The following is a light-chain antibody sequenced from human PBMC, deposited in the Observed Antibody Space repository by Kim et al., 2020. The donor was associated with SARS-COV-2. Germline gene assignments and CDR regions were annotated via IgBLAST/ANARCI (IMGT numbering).Light chain of an antibody. V-gene: IGKV3-15*01. Sequence: SPGERATLSCRVSQSVSINVAWYQHKPGQALRLLIYAASSRAAGVPARFSGSGSGTDFTLTISSLQSEDSAVYYCQQYNIWSPDSFGQGTKVDIK. J-gene: IGKJ2*03. CDR1: QSVSIN. CDR2: AAS. CDR3: QQYNIWSPDS.